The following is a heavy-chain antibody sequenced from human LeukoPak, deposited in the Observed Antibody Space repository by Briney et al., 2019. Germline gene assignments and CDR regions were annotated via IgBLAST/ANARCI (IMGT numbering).Heavy chain of an antibody. CDR3: ARQQKTTVTLYDY. CDR1: GGSISSSSYY. V-gene: IGHV4-39*01. J-gene: IGHJ4*02. CDR2: IYYSGST. D-gene: IGHD4-17*01. Sequence: SETLSLTCTVSGGSISSSSYYWGWLRQPPGKGLEWIGSIYYSGSTYYNPSLKSRVTISVDTSKNQFSLKLSSVTAADTAVYYCARQQKTTVTLYDYWGQGTLVTVSS.